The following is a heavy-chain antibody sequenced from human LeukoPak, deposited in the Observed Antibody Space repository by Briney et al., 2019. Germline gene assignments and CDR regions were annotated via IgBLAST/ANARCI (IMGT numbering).Heavy chain of an antibody. CDR3: AREGPAATQDY. CDR2: ISYDGSNK. CDR1: GFTFSSYA. D-gene: IGHD2-15*01. V-gene: IGHV3-30-3*01. J-gene: IGHJ4*02. Sequence: GGSLSLSCAASGFTFSSYAMHWVRQAPGKGLEWVAVISYDGSNKYYADSVKGRFTISRDNSKNTLYLQMNSLRAEDTAVYYCAREGPAATQDYWGQGTLVTVSS.